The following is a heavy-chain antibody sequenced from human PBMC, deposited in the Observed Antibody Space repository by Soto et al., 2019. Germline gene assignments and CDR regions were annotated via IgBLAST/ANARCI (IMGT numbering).Heavy chain of an antibody. CDR3: ARDYGDYVGWFDP. CDR1: GGTFSSYA. V-gene: IGHV1-69*01. J-gene: IGHJ5*02. CDR2: IIPIFGTA. Sequence: QVQLVQSGAEVKKPGSSVKVSCKASGGTFSSYAISWVRQAPGQGLEWMGGIIPIFGTANYAQKFQGRVTIAADESTSTAYKQLSSLRSEDTAVYYCARDYGDYVGWFDPWGQGTLVTGSS. D-gene: IGHD4-17*01.